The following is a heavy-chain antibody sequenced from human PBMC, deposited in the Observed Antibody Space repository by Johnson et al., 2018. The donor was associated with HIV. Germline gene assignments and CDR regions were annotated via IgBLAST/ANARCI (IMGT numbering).Heavy chain of an antibody. V-gene: IGHV3-48*04. Sequence: VQLVESGGGLVQPGGSLRLSCAASGFTFSSYWMHWVRQAPGKGLVWVSHISSSGSTKYYADSVKGRLTISRDNAKKTLYLEMNSLRVDDTAVYYCARESTAWGGDYVGYGLDVWGQGTLVAVSS. CDR1: GFTFSSYW. CDR2: ISSSGSTK. J-gene: IGHJ3*01. D-gene: IGHD5-18*01. CDR3: ARESTAWGGDYVGYGLDV.